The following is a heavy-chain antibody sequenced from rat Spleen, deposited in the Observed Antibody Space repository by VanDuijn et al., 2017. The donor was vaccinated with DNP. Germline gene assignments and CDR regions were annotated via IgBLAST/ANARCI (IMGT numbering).Heavy chain of an antibody. V-gene: IGHV5-31*01. CDR2: IANGGGGT. J-gene: IGHJ4*01. CDR3: ARDRSIRVPYVMDV. CDR1: GFNFNDYW. Sequence: EVQLVESGGGLVQPGRSLKLSCAASGFNFNDYWMTWIRQVPGKGLEWIASIANGGGGTYYPHSVRGRFTISRDDAKNTLYLQMNSLRSEDTATYYCARDRSIRVPYVMDVWGQGTSVTVSS. D-gene: IGHD4-1*01.